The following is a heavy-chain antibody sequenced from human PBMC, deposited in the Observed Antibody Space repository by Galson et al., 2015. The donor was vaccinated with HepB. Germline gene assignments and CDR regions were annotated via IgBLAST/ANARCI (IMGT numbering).Heavy chain of an antibody. V-gene: IGHV3-33*01. CDR2: IWYDGDPK. CDR1: GFTFRNYG. Sequence: LRLSCAASGFTFRNYGMHWVRQAPGKGLEWVAVIWYDGDPKYYADSVKGRFTVSRDTSKSTLYLQMNSLRVGDTAVYYCAGGPPRERDIWSRHYTRPDFWGQGTLVTVSS. D-gene: IGHD3-3*01. J-gene: IGHJ4*02. CDR3: AGGPPRERDIWSRHYTRPDF.